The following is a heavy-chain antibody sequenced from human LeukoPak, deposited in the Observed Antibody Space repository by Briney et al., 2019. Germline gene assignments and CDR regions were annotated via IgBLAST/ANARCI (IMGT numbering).Heavy chain of an antibody. CDR3: ARVTSSSWYVLIGFSNNWFDP. D-gene: IGHD6-13*01. CDR1: GGSISSSSYY. J-gene: IGHJ5*02. V-gene: IGHV4-39*07. Sequence: KPSETLSLTCTVSGGSISSSSYYWGWIRQPPGKGLEWIGSIYYSGSTYYNPSLKSRVTISVDTSKNQFSLKLSSVTAADTAVYYCARVTSSSWYVLIGFSNNWFDPWGQGTLVTVSS. CDR2: IYYSGST.